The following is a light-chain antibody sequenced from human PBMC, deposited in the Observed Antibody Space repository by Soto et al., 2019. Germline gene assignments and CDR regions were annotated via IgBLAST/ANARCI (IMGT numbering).Light chain of an antibody. Sequence: IMFTQSACTRTLSHGERGTLSCRASQNLGTLYLAWFQQKSGQAPRLLIYSASRRATGIPDRFTGSGSGTDFTLTINRGQRAGFAVYFGQQYAVSPPTFAQRTKVDIK. CDR3: QQYAVSPPT. CDR2: SAS. V-gene: IGKV3-20*01. J-gene: IGKJ1*01. CDR1: QNLGTLY.